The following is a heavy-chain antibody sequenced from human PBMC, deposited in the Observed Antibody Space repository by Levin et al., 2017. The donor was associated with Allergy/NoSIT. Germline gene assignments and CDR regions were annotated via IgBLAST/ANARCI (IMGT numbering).Heavy chain of an antibody. J-gene: IGHJ5*02. CDR3: TGGLYCSGGSCYSSSDH. D-gene: IGHD2-15*01. Sequence: SCAASGFTFSGSAMHWVRQAAGKGLEWVGRIRNKTNNYATAYAASVKGRFTISRDDSKNTAYLQMNSLKIEDTAVYYCTGGLYCSGGSCYSSSDHWGQGTLVTVSS. CDR2: IRNKTNNYAT. CDR1: GFTFSGSA. V-gene: IGHV3-73*01.